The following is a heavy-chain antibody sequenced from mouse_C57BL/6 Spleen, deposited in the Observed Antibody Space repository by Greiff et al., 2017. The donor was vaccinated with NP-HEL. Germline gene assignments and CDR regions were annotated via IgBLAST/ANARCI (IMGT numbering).Heavy chain of an antibody. CDR2: IRSKSNNYAT. J-gene: IGHJ4*01. Sequence: EVHLVESGGGLVQPKGSLKLSCAASGFSFNTYAMNWVRQAPGKGLEWVARIRSKSNNYATYYADSVKDRFTISRDDSESMLYLQMNNLKTEDTAMYYCVRYYDHSMDYWGQGTSVTVSS. D-gene: IGHD2-4*01. CDR1: GFSFNTYA. V-gene: IGHV10-1*01. CDR3: VRYYDHSMDY.